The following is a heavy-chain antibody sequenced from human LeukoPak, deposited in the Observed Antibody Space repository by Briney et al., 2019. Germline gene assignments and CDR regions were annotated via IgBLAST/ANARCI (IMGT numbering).Heavy chain of an antibody. V-gene: IGHV3-13*01. CDR1: GFTFSNSD. Sequence: GGSLRLSCAASGFTFSNSDMHWVRQVPGKGLEWIALIQTAGDTYYPASVKGRFTISRENAKNSFYLQMNSLRAEDAAVYYCARDSRPGYGGAHDIWGPGTMVTVSS. CDR2: IQTAGDT. CDR3: ARDSRPGYGGAHDI. J-gene: IGHJ3*02. D-gene: IGHD5-12*01.